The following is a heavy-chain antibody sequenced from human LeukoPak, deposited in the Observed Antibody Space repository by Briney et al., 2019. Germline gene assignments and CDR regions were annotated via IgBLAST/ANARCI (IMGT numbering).Heavy chain of an antibody. CDR1: GASVSSASY. J-gene: IGHJ6*02. V-gene: IGHV4-34*01. CDR3: ARRSYDFWSGYRSSYYNGMDV. D-gene: IGHD3-3*01. Sequence: SETLSLTCTVSGASVSSASYWSWIRQPPGKGLEWIGEINHSGSTNYNPSLKSRVTISVDTSKNQFSLKLSSVTAADTAVYYCARRSYDFWSGYRSSYYNGMDVWGQGTTVTVSS. CDR2: INHSGST.